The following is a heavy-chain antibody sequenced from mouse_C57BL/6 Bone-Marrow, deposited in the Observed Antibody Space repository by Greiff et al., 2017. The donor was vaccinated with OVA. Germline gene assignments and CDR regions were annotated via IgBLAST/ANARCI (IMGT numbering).Heavy chain of an antibody. CDR3: ARRFLITTVVATSHWYFDV. CDR1: GFTFSDYG. V-gene: IGHV5-17*01. D-gene: IGHD1-1*01. J-gene: IGHJ1*03. CDR2: ISSGSSTI. Sequence: EVHLVESGGGLVKPGGSLKLSCAASGFTFSDYGMHWVRQAPEKGLEWVAYISSGSSTIYYADTVKGRFTISRDNAKNTLFLQMTSLRSEDTAMYYCARRFLITTVVATSHWYFDVWGTGTTVTVSS.